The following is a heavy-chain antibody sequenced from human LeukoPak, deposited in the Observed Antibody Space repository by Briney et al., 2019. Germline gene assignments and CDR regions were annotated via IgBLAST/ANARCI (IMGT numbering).Heavy chain of an antibody. CDR1: GFTFSSYA. Sequence: GRSLRLSCAASGFTFSSYAMHWVRQAPGKGLEWVAVISYDGSNKYYADSVKGRFTISRDNSKNTLYLQMNSLRAEDTAVYYCARDGEDDYGGTIDYWGQGTLVTVSS. J-gene: IGHJ4*02. D-gene: IGHD4-23*01. V-gene: IGHV3-30-3*01. CDR2: ISYDGSNK. CDR3: ARDGEDDYGGTIDY.